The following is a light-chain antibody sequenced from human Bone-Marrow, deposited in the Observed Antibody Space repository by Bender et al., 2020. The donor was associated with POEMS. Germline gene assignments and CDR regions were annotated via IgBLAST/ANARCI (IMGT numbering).Light chain of an antibody. J-gene: IGLJ1*01. CDR1: SGYSDYK. CDR2: VGAGGIVG. V-gene: IGLV9-49*03. CDR3: GADHGSGSDFVYV. Sequence: QPELTQSPSASASLGASVTLTCTLSSGYSDYKVDWYQQRPGKGPRFVMRVGAGGIVGSKGDGIPDRFSVLGSGLNRFLTIKNIQEEDESDYYCGADHGSGSDFVYVFGAGTKFTVL.